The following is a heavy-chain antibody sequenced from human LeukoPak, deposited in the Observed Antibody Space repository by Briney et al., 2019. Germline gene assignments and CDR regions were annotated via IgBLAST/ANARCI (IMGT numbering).Heavy chain of an antibody. J-gene: IGHJ5*02. V-gene: IGHV4-34*01. Sequence: SETLSLTCAVYGGSFSGYYWSWSRQPPGKVLEWIGEINHSGSTNYNPSLKSRVTISVDTSKNQFSLKLSSVTAADTAVYYCARRYRGVAVAGTPWFDPWGQGTLVTVSS. CDR1: GGSFSGYY. CDR2: INHSGST. D-gene: IGHD6-19*01. CDR3: ARRYRGVAVAGTPWFDP.